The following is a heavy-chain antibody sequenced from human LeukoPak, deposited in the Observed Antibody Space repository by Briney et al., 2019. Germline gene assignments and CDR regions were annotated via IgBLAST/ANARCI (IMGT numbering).Heavy chain of an antibody. D-gene: IGHD3-10*01. V-gene: IGHV4-59*01. CDR3: ARGHYGSGTGTYSH. CDR1: GGSISSYN. Sequence: SETLSLTCTVSGGSISSYNWNWIRQPAGKGLEWIGYIYYSGSTNYNPSLKSRVTISVDTSKNQFSLTLSSVTAADTAVYYCARGHYGSGTGTYSHWGQGTLVTVSS. J-gene: IGHJ4*02. CDR2: IYYSGST.